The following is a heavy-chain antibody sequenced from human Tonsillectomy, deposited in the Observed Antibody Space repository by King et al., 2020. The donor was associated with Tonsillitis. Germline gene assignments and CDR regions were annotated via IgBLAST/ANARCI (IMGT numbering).Heavy chain of an antibody. J-gene: IGHJ6*03. Sequence: QLVQSGGGLVQPGGSLRLSCAASGFTVSTNYMSWVRQAPGKGLEWVSIIFAGGTTYYADSVKGRFTISRDNSKNTVYLQMNSLRAEDTAVYFCARDSYYYYMDVWGKGTTVTVSS. V-gene: IGHV3-66*01. CDR1: GFTVSTNY. CDR3: ARDSYYYYMDV. CDR2: IFAGGTT.